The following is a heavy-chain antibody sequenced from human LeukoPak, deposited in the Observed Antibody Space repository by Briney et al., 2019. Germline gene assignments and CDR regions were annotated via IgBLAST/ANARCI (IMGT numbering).Heavy chain of an antibody. D-gene: IGHD5-18*01. Sequence: SETLSPTCTVSGGSISSYYWSWIRQPPGKGLEWIGYIYYSGSTNYSPSLKSRVTISVDTSKNQFSLKLSSVTAADTAVYYCARAKVQLWLFDYWGQGTLVTVSS. V-gene: IGHV4-59*08. J-gene: IGHJ4*02. CDR2: IYYSGST. CDR1: GGSISSYY. CDR3: ARAKVQLWLFDY.